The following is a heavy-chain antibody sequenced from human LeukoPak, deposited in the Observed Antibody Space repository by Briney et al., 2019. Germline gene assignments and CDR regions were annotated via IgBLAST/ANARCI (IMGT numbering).Heavy chain of an antibody. CDR1: GYTFTSYD. V-gene: IGHV1-8*01. Sequence: ASVKVSCKASGYTFTSYDINWVRQATGQGLEWMGWMNPNSGNTGYAQKFQGRVTMTRNTSISTAYMELSSLRSEDTAVYYCAREYYDSSGYYYYYYGMDVWGQGTTVTVSS. CDR2: MNPNSGNT. D-gene: IGHD3-22*01. J-gene: IGHJ6*02. CDR3: AREYYDSSGYYYYYYGMDV.